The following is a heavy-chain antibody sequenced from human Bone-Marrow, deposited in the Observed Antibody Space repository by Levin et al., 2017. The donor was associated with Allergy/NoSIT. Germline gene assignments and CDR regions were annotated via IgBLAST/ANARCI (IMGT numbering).Heavy chain of an antibody. CDR2: INHSGST. D-gene: IGHD4-11*01. J-gene: IGHJ1*01. V-gene: IGHV4-34*01. CDR1: GGSLSGYY. Sequence: NTSETLSLTCAVYGGSLSGYYWSWIRQPPGKGLEWIGEINHSGSTNYNSSLKSRVTISVDTSKNQFSLKLSSVTAADTAVYYCSGGVTDQHWGQGTLVTVSP. CDR3: SGGVTDQH.